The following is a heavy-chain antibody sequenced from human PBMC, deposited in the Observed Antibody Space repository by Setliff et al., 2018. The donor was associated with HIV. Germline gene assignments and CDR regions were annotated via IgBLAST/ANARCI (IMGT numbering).Heavy chain of an antibody. CDR2: INPNSGGT. CDR1: GYTFTGYY. Sequence: GASVKVSCKASGYTFTGYYMHWVRQAPGQGLEWMGWINPNSGGTTYAQKFQGRVTMTRDTSISTAYMEVSRLRSDDTAVYYCARVRVGATPLDYWGQGTLVTVSS. V-gene: IGHV1-2*02. CDR3: ARVRVGATPLDY. J-gene: IGHJ4*02. D-gene: IGHD1-26*01.